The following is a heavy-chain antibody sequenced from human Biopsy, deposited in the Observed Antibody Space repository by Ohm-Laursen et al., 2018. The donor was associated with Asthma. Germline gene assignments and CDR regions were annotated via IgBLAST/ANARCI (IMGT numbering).Heavy chain of an antibody. CDR2: ISFDGTNR. D-gene: IGHD1-26*01. J-gene: IGHJ4*02. CDR3: AKEVFPGWELRRGPDS. V-gene: IGHV3-30*18. CDR1: GFSFSNYG. Sequence: SLRLSCAASGFSFSNYGMHWVRQAPGRGLDWVAVISFDGTNRNYTDSVKGRFTISRDNSRDTLHLEMNSLRAEDTAVYFCAKEVFPGWELRRGPDSWGQGTLVTVSS.